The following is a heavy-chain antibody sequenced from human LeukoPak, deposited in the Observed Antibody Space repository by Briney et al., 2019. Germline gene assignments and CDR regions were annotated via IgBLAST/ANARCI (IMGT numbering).Heavy chain of an antibody. CDR3: ALDNYYDSSGYYYGSAFDI. J-gene: IGHJ3*02. CDR2: ISGSGGST. Sequence: GGSLRLSCAASGFTFSSYAMSWVRQAPGKGLEWVSAISGSGGSTYYADSVKGRFTISRDNAKNSLYLQMNSLRAEDTAVYYCALDNYYDSSGYYYGSAFDIWGQGTMVTVSS. D-gene: IGHD3-22*01. V-gene: IGHV3-23*01. CDR1: GFTFSSYA.